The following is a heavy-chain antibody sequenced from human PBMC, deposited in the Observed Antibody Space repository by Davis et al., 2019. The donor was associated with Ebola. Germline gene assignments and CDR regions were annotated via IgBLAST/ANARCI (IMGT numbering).Heavy chain of an antibody. Sequence: PSETLSLTCTVSGGSINDGNYYWIWVRQTPGKGLEWIGHIYYIGTTHYNPSLESPLTMSIETSKNQFHLHLTTVTAADTGVYYCARNSTTSGWFDPWGQGTVVTVSS. J-gene: IGHJ5*02. D-gene: IGHD2/OR15-2a*01. CDR3: ARNSTTSGWFDP. V-gene: IGHV4-30-4*01. CDR2: IYYIGTT. CDR1: GGSINDGNYY.